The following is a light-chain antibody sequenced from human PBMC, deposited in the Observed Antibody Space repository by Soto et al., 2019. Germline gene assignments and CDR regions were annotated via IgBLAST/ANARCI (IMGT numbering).Light chain of an antibody. CDR1: QSVSTN. J-gene: IGKJ1*01. Sequence: EIVMKQSPATLSVSPGERATLSCRASQSVSTNLAWYQQKTGQVPSILIYGASTKASGIPDRFSGSGSGTDFTLTISRLEPEDFAVYYCQNYGGSPRTFGQGTKVDIK. V-gene: IGKV3-20*01. CDR3: QNYGGSPRT. CDR2: GAS.